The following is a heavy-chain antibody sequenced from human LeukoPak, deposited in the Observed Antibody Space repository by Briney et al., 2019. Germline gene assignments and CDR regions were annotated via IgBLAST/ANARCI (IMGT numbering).Heavy chain of an antibody. V-gene: IGHV1-18*01. CDR2: ISPYSGNT. CDR3: ARGRGGYDYYYYYMDV. D-gene: IGHD5-12*01. J-gene: IGHJ6*03. Sequence: ASVEVSCKTSGYTFRNYGITWVRQIPGQGLEWMGWISPYSGNTNYAQKLQGRVTMTTDTSTSTAYMELRSLTSDDTAVYYCARGRGGYDYYYYYMDVWGKGTTVTISS. CDR1: GYTFRNYG.